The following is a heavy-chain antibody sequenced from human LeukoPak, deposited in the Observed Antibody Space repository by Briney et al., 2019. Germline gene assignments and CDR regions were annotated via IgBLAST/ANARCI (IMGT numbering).Heavy chain of an antibody. CDR3: ANGDGFDY. J-gene: IGHJ4*02. V-gene: IGHV3-7*01. CDR2: IKQDGSEK. Sequence: GGSLRLSCATSGFTFSTYWMSWIRQAPGKGLEWVANIKQDGSEKYYVDSVKGRFTISRDNAKNSLYLQMNSLRAEDTAVYYCANGDGFDYWGQGTLVTVSS. D-gene: IGHD5-24*01. CDR1: GFTFSTYW.